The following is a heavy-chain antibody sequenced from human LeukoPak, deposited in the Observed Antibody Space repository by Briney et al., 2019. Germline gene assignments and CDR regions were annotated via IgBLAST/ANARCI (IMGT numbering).Heavy chain of an antibody. Sequence: SETLSLTCAVSGGSISSSNWWSWVRQPPGKGLEWIGEIYHSGSTNYNPSLKSRVTISVDKSKNQFSLKLSSVTAADTAVYYCASLIAAAGIPSDYYYYYMDVWGKGTTVTISS. CDR1: GGSISSSNW. J-gene: IGHJ6*03. V-gene: IGHV4-4*02. CDR2: IYHSGST. CDR3: ASLIAAAGIPSDYYYYYMDV. D-gene: IGHD6-13*01.